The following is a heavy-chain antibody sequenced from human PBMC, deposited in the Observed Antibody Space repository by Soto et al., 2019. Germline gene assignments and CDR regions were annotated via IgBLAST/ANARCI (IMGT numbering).Heavy chain of an antibody. J-gene: IGHJ5*02. CDR3: ANWDSSTGWFDP. CDR1: GFTFSSYA. D-gene: IGHD6-13*01. Sequence: QPGGSLRLSCAASGFTFSSYAMSWVRQAPGKGLEWVSAISGSGGSTYYADSVKGRFTISRDNSKNTLYLQMNSLRAEDTAVYYCANWDSSTGWFDPWGQGTLVTVSS. CDR2: ISGSGGST. V-gene: IGHV3-23*01.